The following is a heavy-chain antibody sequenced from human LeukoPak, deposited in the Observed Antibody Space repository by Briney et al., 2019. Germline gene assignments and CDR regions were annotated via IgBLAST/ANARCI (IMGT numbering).Heavy chain of an antibody. Sequence: KNGESLKISCQGFGYSFTSYWIGWVRQMPGKGMEWMGVIYPGDSRIRYNPSFQGQVTISVEKSISTAYLQWVTLKASDTAMYYCACRDLSSTWSFPWGQGTLVTVSS. CDR3: ACRDLSSTWSFP. CDR1: GYSFTSYW. J-gene: IGHJ5*02. CDR2: IYPGDSRI. D-gene: IGHD6-13*01. V-gene: IGHV5-51*01.